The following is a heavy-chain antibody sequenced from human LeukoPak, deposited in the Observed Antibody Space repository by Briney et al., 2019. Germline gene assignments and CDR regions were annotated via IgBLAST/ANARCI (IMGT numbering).Heavy chain of an antibody. CDR3: ARWGNYGPAFDI. Sequence: GGSRRLSCAASGFTVSSDYMSWGRQAPGKGLEWVANIKKDGSEKYYVDSVKGRFTISRDNAKNSLYLQMNSLRAEDTAVYYCARWGNYGPAFDIWGQGTMVTVSS. V-gene: IGHV3-7*01. CDR2: IKKDGSEK. D-gene: IGHD3-16*01. CDR1: GFTVSSDY. J-gene: IGHJ3*02.